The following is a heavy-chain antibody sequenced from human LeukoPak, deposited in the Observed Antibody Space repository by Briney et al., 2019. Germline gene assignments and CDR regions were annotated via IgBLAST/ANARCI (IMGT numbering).Heavy chain of an antibody. CDR3: ARGRGALVRGVRRNWFDP. D-gene: IGHD3-10*01. V-gene: IGHV1-8*03. Sequence: GASVKVSCRASGYTFTSYDINWVRQATGQGLEWMGWMDPNSGDTGYPQKFQGRLTITRNTSISTTYTELSSLRSEDTAVYYCARGRGALVRGVRRNWFDPWGQGTLVTVSS. J-gene: IGHJ5*02. CDR2: MDPNSGDT. CDR1: GYTFTSYD.